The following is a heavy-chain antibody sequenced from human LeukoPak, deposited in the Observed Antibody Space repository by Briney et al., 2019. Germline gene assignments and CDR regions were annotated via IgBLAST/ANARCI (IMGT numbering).Heavy chain of an antibody. V-gene: IGHV3-21*01. D-gene: IGHD1-26*01. CDR2: ISSSSSYI. CDR3: ARDRGIVGAMSYFDY. CDR1: GFTFSIHS. Sequence: GGSLRLSCAAYGFTFSIHSMNWVRQAPGKGLEWVSSISSSSSYIYYADSVKGRFTITRDNDKNSLYLQINSLRAEDTAVYYCARDRGIVGAMSYFDYWGQGTLVTVSS. J-gene: IGHJ4*02.